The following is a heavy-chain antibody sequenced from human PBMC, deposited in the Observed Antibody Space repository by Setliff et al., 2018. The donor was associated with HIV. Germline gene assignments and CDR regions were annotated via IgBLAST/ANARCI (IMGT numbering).Heavy chain of an antibody. Sequence: ASVKVSCKTSGYKFNIFGVSWVRQAPGQGLEWMGWIGTYNGNTNYARKLQGRVTMTTDTSTSTAYMELRSLRSDDTAVYYCAREVAATLFDYWGQGTLVTVSS. J-gene: IGHJ4*02. D-gene: IGHD5-12*01. CDR3: AREVAATLFDY. V-gene: IGHV1-18*01. CDR2: IGTYNGNT. CDR1: GYKFNIFG.